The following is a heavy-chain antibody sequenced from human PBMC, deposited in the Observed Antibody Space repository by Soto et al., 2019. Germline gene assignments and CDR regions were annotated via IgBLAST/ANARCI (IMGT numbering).Heavy chain of an antibody. J-gene: IGHJ6*02. CDR3: AREGRRSFRFREYYYGMDV. CDR2: INYSGST. D-gene: IGHD3-10*01. CDR1: GDSISDYY. V-gene: IGHV4-59*01. Sequence: PSETLSLTCTVSGDSISDYYWNWIREPPGKGLEWIGFINYSGSTNYNPSLKSRVTISVDRSKNQFSLKLSSVTAADTAVYYCAREGRRSFRFREYYYGMDVWGQGTTVTVSS.